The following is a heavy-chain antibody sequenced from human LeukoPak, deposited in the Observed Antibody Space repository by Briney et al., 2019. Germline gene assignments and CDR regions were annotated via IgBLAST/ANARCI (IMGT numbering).Heavy chain of an antibody. J-gene: IGHJ4*02. Sequence: GASVTVSCKTSGYTFTNHPMHWMRQAPGQRLEWMGWINTDNGNTKYSQKFRDRVAFTRDTSASTAYMELNSLTSEDTSVYYCAPLIGAYFDYWGQGTLVTVSS. CDR1: GYTFTNHP. D-gene: IGHD3-22*01. CDR2: INTDNGNT. V-gene: IGHV1-3*04. CDR3: APLIGAYFDY.